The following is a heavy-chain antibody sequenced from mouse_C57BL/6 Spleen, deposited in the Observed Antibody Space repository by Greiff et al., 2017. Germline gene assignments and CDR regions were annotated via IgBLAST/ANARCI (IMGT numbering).Heavy chain of an antibody. CDR1: GFSLSTSGMG. V-gene: IGHV8-12*01. D-gene: IGHD1-1*01. Sequence: QVTLKVSGPGILHSSQTLSLTCSFSGFSLSTSGMGVSWIRQPSGKGLEWLAHIYWDDDKRYNPSLKSRLTISKDTSRNQVFLKITSVDTADTATYYCARSLNYYGSSWFAYWGQGTLVTVSA. J-gene: IGHJ3*01. CDR3: ARSLNYYGSSWFAY. CDR2: IYWDDDK.